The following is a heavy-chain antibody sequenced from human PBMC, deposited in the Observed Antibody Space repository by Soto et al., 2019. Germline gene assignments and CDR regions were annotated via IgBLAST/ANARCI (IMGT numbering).Heavy chain of an antibody. CDR1: GYTFTSYG. CDR2: ISAYNGNT. D-gene: IGHD3-10*01. CDR3: ARGRLLWFGELLPYYYYYGMDV. J-gene: IGHJ6*02. V-gene: IGHV1-18*01. Sequence: ASVKVSCKASGYTFTSYGISWVRQAPGQGLEWMGWISAYNGNTNYAQKFQGWVTMTRDTSISTAYMELSRLRSDDTAVYYCARGRLLWFGELLPYYYYYGMDVWGQGTTVTVSS.